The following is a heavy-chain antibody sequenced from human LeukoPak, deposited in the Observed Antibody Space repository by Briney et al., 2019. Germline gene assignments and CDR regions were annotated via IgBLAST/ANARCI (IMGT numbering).Heavy chain of an antibody. D-gene: IGHD6-13*01. J-gene: IGHJ4*02. CDR2: IKQDGSEK. CDR1: GFTFSSYW. Sequence: PGGSLRLSCAASGFTFSSYWMSWVRQAPGKGLEWVANIKQDGSEKYYVDSVKGRFTISRDNAKNSLYLQMNSLRAEDTAVYYCARVAAAGTGEYFDYWGQGTLVTVSS. V-gene: IGHV3-7*01. CDR3: ARVAAAGTGEYFDY.